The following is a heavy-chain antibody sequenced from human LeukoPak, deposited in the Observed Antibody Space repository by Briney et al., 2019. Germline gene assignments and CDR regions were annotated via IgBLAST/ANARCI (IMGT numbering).Heavy chain of an antibody. CDR3: AREGLIAVAHFDY. J-gene: IGHJ4*02. Sequence: ASVKASCKASGYTFTSYAMHWVRQAPGQRLEWMGWINAGNGNTKYSQKFQGRVTITRDTSASTAYMELSSLRSEDTAVYYCAREGLIAVAHFDYWGQGTLVTVSS. CDR1: GYTFTSYA. V-gene: IGHV1-3*01. D-gene: IGHD6-19*01. CDR2: INAGNGNT.